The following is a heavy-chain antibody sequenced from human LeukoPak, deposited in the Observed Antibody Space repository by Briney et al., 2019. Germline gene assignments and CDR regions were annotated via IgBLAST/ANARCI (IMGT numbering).Heavy chain of an antibody. CDR3: ARHTRSGYDYYYYYYMDV. Sequence: SETLSLTCTVSGGSISSSSYYWGWIRQPPGKGLEWIGSIYYSGSTYYNPSLKSRVTISVDTSKNQFSLKLSSVTAADTAVYYCARHTRSGYDYYYYYYMDVRGKGTTVTVSS. D-gene: IGHD5-12*01. V-gene: IGHV4-39*01. J-gene: IGHJ6*03. CDR2: IYYSGST. CDR1: GGSISSSSYY.